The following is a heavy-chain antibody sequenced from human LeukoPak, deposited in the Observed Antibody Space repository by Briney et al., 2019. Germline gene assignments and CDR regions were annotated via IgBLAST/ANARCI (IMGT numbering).Heavy chain of an antibody. CDR1: GYTFTSYY. Sequence: PVASVKVSCKASGYTFTSYYMHWVRQAPGQGLEWMGIINPSGGSTSYAQKFQGRVTMTRDTSTSTVYVELSSLRSEDTAVYYCATSQPSYSGSYSGENFDYWGQGTLVTVSS. CDR2: INPSGGST. D-gene: IGHD1-26*01. V-gene: IGHV1-46*01. J-gene: IGHJ4*02. CDR3: ATSQPSYSGSYSGENFDY.